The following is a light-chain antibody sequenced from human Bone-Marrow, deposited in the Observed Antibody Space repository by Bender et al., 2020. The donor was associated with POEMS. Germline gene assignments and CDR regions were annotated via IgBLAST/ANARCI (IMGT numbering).Light chain of an antibody. CDR1: SSNIGAGYD. Sequence: QSVLTQPPSVSGAPGQRVTISCTGSSSNIGAGYDVHWYRQLPGTAPKLLVSRNNNRPSGVPDRFSASRSGTSASLAITGLQAEDEADYYCVAWDDTLNGWVFGGGTKLTVL. J-gene: IGLJ2*01. CDR3: VAWDDTLNGWV. V-gene: IGLV1-40*01. CDR2: RNN.